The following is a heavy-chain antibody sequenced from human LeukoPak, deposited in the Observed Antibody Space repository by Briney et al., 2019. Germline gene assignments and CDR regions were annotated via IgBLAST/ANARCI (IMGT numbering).Heavy chain of an antibody. CDR2: MNPNSGNT. Sequence: ASVKVSCKASGYTFTSYDINWVRQATGQGLEWMGWMNPNSGNTGYAQKFQGRVTITRNTSISTAYMELSSLRSEDTAVYYCARVGVGATHRWDYYYYYMDVWGEGTTVTVSS. J-gene: IGHJ6*03. V-gene: IGHV1-8*03. CDR3: ARVGVGATHRWDYYYYYMDV. D-gene: IGHD1-26*01. CDR1: GYTFTSYD.